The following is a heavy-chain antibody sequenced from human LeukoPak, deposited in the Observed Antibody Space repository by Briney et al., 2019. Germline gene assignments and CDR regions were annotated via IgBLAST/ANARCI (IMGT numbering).Heavy chain of an antibody. CDR3: ARDSWFGELVPHDAFDI. CDR2: TYYKHKWYN. Sequence: HTLSLTCGISGHSEPINNAVGHWISQSRSRGLEWLGRTYYKHKWYNDYAVSVNSRITINTDTSKNQFSLQLNSVTPEDTAVYYCARDSWFGELVPHDAFDIWGQGTMVTVSS. CDR1: GHSEPINNAV. D-gene: IGHD3-10*01. V-gene: IGHV6-1*01. J-gene: IGHJ3*02.